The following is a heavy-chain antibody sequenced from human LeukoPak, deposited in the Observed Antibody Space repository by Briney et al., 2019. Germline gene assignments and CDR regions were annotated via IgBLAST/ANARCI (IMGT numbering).Heavy chain of an antibody. CDR2: IYPGDSDT. CDR3: ARHERSTTGSLLYDN. Sequence: GEALQISCKGAGCSFTSYWIAWGRQMPGKGVEGMGIIYPGDSDTIYTPSFHGHLTISAHHSISAAYLQWSSLKASDTAMYYCARHERSTTGSLLYDNWGQGTLVTVSS. CDR1: GCSFTSYW. D-gene: IGHD1-1*01. J-gene: IGHJ4*02. V-gene: IGHV5-51*01.